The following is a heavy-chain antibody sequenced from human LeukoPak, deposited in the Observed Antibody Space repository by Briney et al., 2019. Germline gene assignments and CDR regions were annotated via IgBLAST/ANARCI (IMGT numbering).Heavy chain of an antibody. J-gene: IGHJ5*02. D-gene: IGHD1-26*01. CDR2: IKQDGSEM. Sequence: GGSLRLSCAASGFPFSTYGMHWVRQAPGKGLEWVANIKQDGSEMYYLDSVKGRFIISRDNAKNSLYLQMNSLRAEDTAVYYCARDRGIVAQFDPWGQGTLVTVSS. V-gene: IGHV3-7*01. CDR1: GFPFSTYG. CDR3: ARDRGIVAQFDP.